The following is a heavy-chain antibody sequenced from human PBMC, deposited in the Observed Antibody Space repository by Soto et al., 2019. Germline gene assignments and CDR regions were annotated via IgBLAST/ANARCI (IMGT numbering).Heavy chain of an antibody. Sequence: VASVKVSCKASGYTFTGYYMHWVRQAHGQGLEWMGWINPNSGGTNYAQKFQGWVTMTRDTSISTAYMELSRLRSDDTAVYYCARDSLGCTNGVCYLIFDYWGQGTLVTVS. V-gene: IGHV1-2*04. CDR1: GYTFTGYY. CDR2: INPNSGGT. CDR3: ARDSLGCTNGVCYLIFDY. J-gene: IGHJ4*02. D-gene: IGHD2-8*01.